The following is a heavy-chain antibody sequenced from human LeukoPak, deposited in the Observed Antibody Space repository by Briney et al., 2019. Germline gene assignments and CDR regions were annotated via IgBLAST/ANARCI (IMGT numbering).Heavy chain of an antibody. J-gene: IGHJ4*02. CDR2: IIPILGIA. CDR3: ARDPPADY. CDR1: GGTFSSYT. D-gene: IGHD2-2*01. Sequence: SVKVSCKASGGTFSSYTISWVRQAPGQGLERMGRIIPILGIANYAQKFQGRVTITADKSTSTAYMELSSLRSEDTAVYYCARDPPADYWGQGTLVTVSS. V-gene: IGHV1-69*04.